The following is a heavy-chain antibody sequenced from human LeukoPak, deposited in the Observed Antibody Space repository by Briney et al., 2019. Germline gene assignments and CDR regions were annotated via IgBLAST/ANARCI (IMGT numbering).Heavy chain of an antibody. D-gene: IGHD5-12*01. CDR1: GYTLTTYE. CDR2: MNPNSGYT. Sequence: AAVTVSCKASGYTLTTYEINWVRQAPAQGLELMGWMNPNSGYTGYAQKFQGRVTITRDTSISTAYMELSSLRSEDTAVYYCARVAASIDYWGQGTLVTVSS. J-gene: IGHJ4*02. CDR3: ARVAASIDY. V-gene: IGHV1-8*03.